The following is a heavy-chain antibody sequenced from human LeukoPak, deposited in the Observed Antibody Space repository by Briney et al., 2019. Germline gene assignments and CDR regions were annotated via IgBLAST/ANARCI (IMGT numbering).Heavy chain of an antibody. J-gene: IGHJ5*02. CDR2: IWYDGSNK. V-gene: IGHV3-33*01. Sequence: GGSLRLSCAASGFTFSSCGMHWVRQAPGKGLEWVAVIWYDGSNKYYADSVKGRFTISRDNSKNTLYLQMNSLRAEDTAVYYCARGYSYVSPWGQGTLVTVSS. CDR3: ARGYSYVSP. D-gene: IGHD5-18*01. CDR1: GFTFSSCG.